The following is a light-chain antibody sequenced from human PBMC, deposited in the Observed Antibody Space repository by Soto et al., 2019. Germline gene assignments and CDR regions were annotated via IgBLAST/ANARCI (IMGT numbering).Light chain of an antibody. V-gene: IGLV3-9*01. CDR3: QVWDSSTVV. CDR2: RDS. Sequence: SYELTQPLSVSVAPGQTARLTCGGNNIGSKNVNWHQQKPGQAPVRAMYRDSNRPSGIPERFAGSNSGNTATLTISRAQAGDEADYYCQVWDSSTVVFGGGTKLTVL. CDR1: NIGSKN. J-gene: IGLJ2*01.